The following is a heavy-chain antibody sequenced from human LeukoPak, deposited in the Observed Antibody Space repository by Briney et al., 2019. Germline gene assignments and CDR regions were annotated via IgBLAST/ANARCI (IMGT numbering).Heavy chain of an antibody. J-gene: IGHJ4*02. D-gene: IGHD1-26*01. Sequence: GRSLRLSCAASGFTFSSYGMHWVRQAPGKGLEWVAVIWYDGSNKYYADSVKGRFTVSRDNSKSTLYLQMNSLRAEDTAVYYCARDKYDSGSYLFDYWGQGTLVTVSS. CDR3: ARDKYDSGSYLFDY. CDR2: IWYDGSNK. CDR1: GFTFSSYG. V-gene: IGHV3-33*01.